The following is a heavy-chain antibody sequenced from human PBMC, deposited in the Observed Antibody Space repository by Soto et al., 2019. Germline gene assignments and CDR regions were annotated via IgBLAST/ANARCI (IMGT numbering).Heavy chain of an antibody. D-gene: IGHD6-13*01. CDR3: ARDVIAAAGTAG. CDR1: GGTFSSYA. V-gene: IGHV1-69*12. Sequence: QVQLVQSGAEVKKPGSSVKVSCKASGGTFSSYAISWVRQAPGQGLEWMGGIIPIFGTANYAQKFQGRVKITAQESTSAGYMELSSLRSEDTAVYYCARDVIAAAGTAGWGQGTLVTVSS. J-gene: IGHJ4*02. CDR2: IIPIFGTA.